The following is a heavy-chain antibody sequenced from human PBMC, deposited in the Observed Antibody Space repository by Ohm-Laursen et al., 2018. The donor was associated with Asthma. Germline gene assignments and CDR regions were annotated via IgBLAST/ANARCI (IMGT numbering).Heavy chain of an antibody. CDR3: ARDYGSGVNAFDI. CDR1: VFTFSIYG. Sequence: SLRLSCAASVFTFSIYGMHWVRQAPGKGLEWVAVISYDGSNKYYADSVKGRFTISRDNSKNTLYLQMNSLRAEDTAVYYCARDYGSGVNAFDIWGQGTMVTVSS. V-gene: IGHV3-30*03. CDR2: ISYDGSNK. D-gene: IGHD3-10*01. J-gene: IGHJ3*02.